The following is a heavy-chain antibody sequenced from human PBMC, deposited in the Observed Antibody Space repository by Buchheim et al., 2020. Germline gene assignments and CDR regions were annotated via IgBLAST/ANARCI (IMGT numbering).Heavy chain of an antibody. CDR3: AKSYCGGDCHFEY. V-gene: IGHV3-30*18. J-gene: IGHJ4*02. Sequence: QVQLVESGGGVVQPGTSLTLSCVASGFTFRTYGIHWVRQAPGKGLEWVAVISYDGSLKYYADSVKGRFTISRDNSRNKVYMHMNSLRTEDTAVYYCAKSYCGGDCHFEYWGQRTL. CDR1: GFTFRTYG. CDR2: ISYDGSLK. D-gene: IGHD2-21*02.